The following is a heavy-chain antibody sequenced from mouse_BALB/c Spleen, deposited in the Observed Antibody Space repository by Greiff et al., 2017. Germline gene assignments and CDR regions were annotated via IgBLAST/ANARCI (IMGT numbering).Heavy chain of an antibody. D-gene: IGHD2-3*01. CDR3: ARGYDNYYAMDY. V-gene: IGHV5-4*02. J-gene: IGHJ4*01. Sequence: EVQLVESGGGLVKPGGSLKLSCAASGFTFSDYYMYWVRQTPEKRLEWVGTISDGGSYTSYPDSVKGRFTISRDNAKNTLYLQVSSLKSEDTAMYYCARGYDNYYAMDYWGQGTTVTVSS. CDR2: ISDGGSYT. CDR1: GFTFSDYY.